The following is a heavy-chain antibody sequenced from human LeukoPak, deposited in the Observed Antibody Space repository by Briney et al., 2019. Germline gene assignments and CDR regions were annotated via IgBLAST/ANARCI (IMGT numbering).Heavy chain of an antibody. CDR2: INPSGGST. D-gene: IGHD1-7*01. J-gene: IGHJ4*02. CDR3: ARDRGGSDWNYVFDY. Sequence: GASVKVSCKASGYTFTSYYMHWVRQAPGQGLEWMGIINPSGGSTSYAQKFQGRVTMTRDTSKNQFSLKLSSVTAADTAVYYCARDRGGSDWNYVFDYWGQGTLVTVSS. CDR1: GYTFTSYY. V-gene: IGHV1-46*01.